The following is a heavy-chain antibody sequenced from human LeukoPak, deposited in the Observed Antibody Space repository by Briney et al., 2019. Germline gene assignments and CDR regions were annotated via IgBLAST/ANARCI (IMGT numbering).Heavy chain of an antibody. J-gene: IGHJ4*02. Sequence: PSETLSLTCTVSGVSISSRSFYWGWIRQAPGKGREWVARVYYSGTTYYNPSLKSRVTISADTSKKRLSLKLSSVTAADTAVYYWTRGSYDVLTGYSTLGEFWGQGTLVIVSS. CDR3: TRGSYDVLTGYSTLGEF. V-gene: IGHV4-39*01. CDR1: GVSISSRSFY. D-gene: IGHD3-9*01. CDR2: VYYSGTT.